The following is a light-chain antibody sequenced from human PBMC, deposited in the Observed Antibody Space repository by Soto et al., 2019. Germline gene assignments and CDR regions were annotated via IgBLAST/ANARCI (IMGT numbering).Light chain of an antibody. V-gene: IGKV1-39*01. CDR3: QQSYSTPLT. J-gene: IGKJ4*01. CDR1: QSISSD. Sequence: DIQMTQSPSSLSASVGDRVTITCRASQSISSDLNWYQQKPGKVPKLLIYAASSLQSGVPSRFSGSGSGTDFTLTISSLHPEDFATYYNQQSYSTPLTFGGGTKVEIK. CDR2: AAS.